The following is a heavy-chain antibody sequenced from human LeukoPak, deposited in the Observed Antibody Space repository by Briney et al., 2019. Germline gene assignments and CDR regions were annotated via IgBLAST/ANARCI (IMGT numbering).Heavy chain of an antibody. J-gene: IGHJ4*02. D-gene: IGHD5-24*01. V-gene: IGHV1-18*01. CDR2: ISAYNGNT. Sequence: ASVKVSCKASGYTFTSYGISWVRQAPGQGLEWMGWISAYNGNTNYAQKLQGRVTMTTDTSTSTAYMELRSLRSDDTDVYYCARCLENGYNYDYFDYWGQGTLVTVSS. CDR1: GYTFTSYG. CDR3: ARCLENGYNYDYFDY.